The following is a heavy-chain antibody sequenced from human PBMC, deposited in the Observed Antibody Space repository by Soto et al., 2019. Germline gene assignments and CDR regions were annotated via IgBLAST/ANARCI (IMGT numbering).Heavy chain of an antibody. D-gene: IGHD6-19*01. Sequence: QVQLQESGTGLVKPSQTLYLTCTVSGGSISSGGYYWSWIHQHPGKVLEWIGYIYYSGSTDYNPSPKSRVTISVDTSKNPFSLKLSSVTAADTAVYYCARIAVSGWYATGVDYWGQGTLVTVSS. CDR3: ARIAVSGWYATGVDY. J-gene: IGHJ4*02. CDR1: GGSISSGGYY. CDR2: IYYSGST. V-gene: IGHV4-31*03.